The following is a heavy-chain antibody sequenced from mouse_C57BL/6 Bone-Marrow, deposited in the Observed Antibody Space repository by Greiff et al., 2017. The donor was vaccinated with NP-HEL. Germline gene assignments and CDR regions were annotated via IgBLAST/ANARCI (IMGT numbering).Heavy chain of an antibody. Sequence: VQLVESGPGLVAPSQSLSITCTVSGFSLTSYAISWVRQPPGKGLEWLGVIWTGGGTNYNSALKSRLSISKDNSKSQVFLKMNSLQTDDTARYYCASHYYGSSLYWYFDVWGTGTTVTVSS. D-gene: IGHD1-1*01. CDR1: GFSLTSYA. CDR2: IWTGGGT. CDR3: ASHYYGSSLYWYFDV. J-gene: IGHJ1*03. V-gene: IGHV2-9-1*01.